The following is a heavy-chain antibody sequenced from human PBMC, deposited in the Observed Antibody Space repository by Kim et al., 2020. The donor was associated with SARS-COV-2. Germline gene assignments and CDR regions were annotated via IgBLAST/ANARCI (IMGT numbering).Heavy chain of an antibody. J-gene: IGHJ3*01. CDR2: VYHTGSA. CDR1: GASMSGY. D-gene: IGHD4-17*01. Sequence: SETLSLTCAVSGASMSGYWSWIRQPPGKSPEWIAYVYHTGSASYNPSLKSRATMSIDTSTKHISLKLTSLTAAGTAIYYCARRDYGDYNEAFDLWGPGTLVTVSS. V-gene: IGHV4-59*08. CDR3: ARRDYGDYNEAFDL.